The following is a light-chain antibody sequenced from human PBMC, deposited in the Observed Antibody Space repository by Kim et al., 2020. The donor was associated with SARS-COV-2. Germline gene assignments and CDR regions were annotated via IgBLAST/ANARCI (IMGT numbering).Light chain of an antibody. Sequence: EIVLTQSPGTLSLSPGERATLSCRASHSVNSNYLAWYQQKPGQAPRVLIYGASTRATGVPDRFGGSGSGTDITLTITRLEPEDFAVYFCKQYGSSPRTFVQGTKLEI. J-gene: IGKJ2*01. CDR2: GAS. CDR3: KQYGSSPRT. V-gene: IGKV3-20*01. CDR1: HSVNSNY.